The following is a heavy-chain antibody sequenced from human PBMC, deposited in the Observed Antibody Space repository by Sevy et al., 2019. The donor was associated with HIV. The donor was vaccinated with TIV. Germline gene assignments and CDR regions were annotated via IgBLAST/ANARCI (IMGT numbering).Heavy chain of an antibody. CDR3: ARERGAIAVALYYYYGMDV. CDR1: GYTFTGYY. J-gene: IGHJ6*02. Sequence: ASVKVSCKASGYTFTGYYMHWVRQAPGQGLEWMGRINPNSGGTNYAQKFQGRVTMTRDTSISTAYMGLSRLRSDDTGVYYCARERGAIAVALYYYYGMDVWGQRTTVTVSS. CDR2: INPNSGGT. D-gene: IGHD6-19*01. V-gene: IGHV1-2*05.